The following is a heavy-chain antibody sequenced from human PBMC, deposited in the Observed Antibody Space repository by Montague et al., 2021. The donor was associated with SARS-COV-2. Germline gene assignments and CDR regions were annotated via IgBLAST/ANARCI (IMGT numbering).Heavy chain of an antibody. D-gene: IGHD3-22*01. V-gene: IGHV4-34*01. CDR2: INNSGST. Sequence: SETLSLTCAVYGGSFSDHYWRWIRQPPGKGPEWIGGINNSGSTNYNPSLKSRVTISVDTSKNQFSLKLHSVTAADTAVYYCARGRIAVSMIVVVLTGASYSLDVWGKGTTVTVSS. J-gene: IGHJ6*03. CDR3: ARGRIAVSMIVVVLTGASYSLDV. CDR1: GGSFSDHY.